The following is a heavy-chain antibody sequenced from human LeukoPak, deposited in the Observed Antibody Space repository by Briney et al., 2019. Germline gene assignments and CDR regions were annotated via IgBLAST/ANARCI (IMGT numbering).Heavy chain of an antibody. CDR3: ARDYYSSGRGWFDP. CDR2: IYSGGST. J-gene: IGHJ5*02. Sequence: GGSLRLSCAASGFTVSSNYMSWVRQAPGKGLEWVSVIYSGGSTYYADSVKGRFTISRDNSKNTLYLQMNSLRAEDTAVYYCARDYYSSGRGWFDPWGQGTLVTVSS. CDR1: GFTVSSNY. D-gene: IGHD6-19*01. V-gene: IGHV3-66*01.